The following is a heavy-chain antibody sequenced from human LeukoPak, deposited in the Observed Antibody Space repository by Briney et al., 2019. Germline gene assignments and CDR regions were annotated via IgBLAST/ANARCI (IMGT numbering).Heavy chain of an antibody. J-gene: IGHJ4*02. CDR3: TTYGSGTI. Sequence: PGGSLRLSCAASGFTLSSNSMNWVRQAPGKGLEWVSYISSSGSTIYYADSVKGRFTISRDNAKNSLYLQMNSLKTEDTAVYYCTTYGSGTIRGQGTLVTVSS. D-gene: IGHD3-10*01. CDR1: GFTLSSNS. V-gene: IGHV3-48*04. CDR2: ISSSGSTI.